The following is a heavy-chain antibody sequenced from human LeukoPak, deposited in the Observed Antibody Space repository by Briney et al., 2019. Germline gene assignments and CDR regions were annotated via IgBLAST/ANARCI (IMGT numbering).Heavy chain of an antibody. CDR1: GFTFSSYW. Sequence: PGGSLRLSCAASGFTFSSYWMNWVRQAPGKGLVWVSRINSDGSSTRYADSVKGRFTISRDNAKNTLFLQMNSLRAEDTAVYYCAELGITMIGGVWGKGTTVTITS. D-gene: IGHD3-10*02. V-gene: IGHV3-74*01. J-gene: IGHJ6*04. CDR2: INSDGSST. CDR3: AELGITMIGGV.